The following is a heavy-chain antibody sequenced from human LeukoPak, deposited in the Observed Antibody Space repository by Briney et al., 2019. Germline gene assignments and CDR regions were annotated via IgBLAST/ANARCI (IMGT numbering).Heavy chain of an antibody. Sequence: ASVKVSCKASGYTFTSYYMHWVRQAPGQGLEWMGIINPSGGSTSYAQKFQGRVTMTRDMSTSTDYMELSSLRSEDTAVYYCAREGYYDSSGYPFDPWGQGTLVTVSS. CDR2: INPSGGST. J-gene: IGHJ5*02. D-gene: IGHD3-22*01. V-gene: IGHV1-46*01. CDR3: AREGYYDSSGYPFDP. CDR1: GYTFTSYY.